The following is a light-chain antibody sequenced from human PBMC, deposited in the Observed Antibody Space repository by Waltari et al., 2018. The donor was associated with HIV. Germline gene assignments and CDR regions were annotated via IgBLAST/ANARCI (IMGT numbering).Light chain of an antibody. J-gene: IGLJ2*01. V-gene: IGLV2-14*01. CDR1: SSDVGGYNF. CDR2: EVR. Sequence: QSALTQPASVSGSPGQSITISCTGTSSDVGGYNFVSWFQHHPGKAPKVMIYEVRNRPSGVSIRFSGSKSGTTAALTISGLQAEDEADYYCSSYTSSSTLVFGGGTKLTVL. CDR3: SSYTSSSTLV.